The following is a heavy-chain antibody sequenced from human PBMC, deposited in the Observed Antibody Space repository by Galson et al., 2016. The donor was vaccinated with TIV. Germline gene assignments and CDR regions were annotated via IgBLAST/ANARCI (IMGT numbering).Heavy chain of an antibody. CDR2: ISYDGSDK. J-gene: IGHJ6*02. Sequence: LRLSCAASGFTFSSYGMHWVRQAPGKGLERVAIISYDGSDKDYTDSVKGRFTISRDKSKNTLYLQMGSVRVEDTATYYCARIHRSYGMDVWGQGTTVTVSS. V-gene: IGHV3-33*01. CDR3: ARIHRSYGMDV. CDR1: GFTFSSYG. D-gene: IGHD5-18*01.